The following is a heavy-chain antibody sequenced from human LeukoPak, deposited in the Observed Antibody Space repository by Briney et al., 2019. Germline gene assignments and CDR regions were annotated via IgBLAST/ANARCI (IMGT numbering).Heavy chain of an antibody. J-gene: IGHJ3*02. CDR3: ARGIIAVAGKPDAFDI. CDR2: IIPIFGTA. D-gene: IGHD6-19*01. CDR1: GGTFSSYA. Sequence: SVKVSCKASGGTFSSYAISWVRQAPGQGLEWMGGIIPIFGTANYAQKFQGRVTITADKSTSTAYMELSSLRSEDTAVYYCARGIIAVAGKPDAFDIWGQGTMVTVSS. V-gene: IGHV1-69*06.